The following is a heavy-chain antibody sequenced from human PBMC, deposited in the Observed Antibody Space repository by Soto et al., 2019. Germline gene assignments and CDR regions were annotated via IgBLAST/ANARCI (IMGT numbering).Heavy chain of an antibody. J-gene: IGHJ6*02. D-gene: IGHD3-9*01. V-gene: IGHV3-30*03. CDR1: GFTFSSYG. Sequence: PGGSLRLSCATSGFTFSSYGMHWVRQAPGKGLEWVAVISYDGSNKYYADSVKGRFTISRDNSKNTLYLQMNSLRAEDTAVYYCASQDLDLTGLYYGMDVWGQGTTVTVSS. CDR2: ISYDGSNK. CDR3: ASQDLDLTGLYYGMDV.